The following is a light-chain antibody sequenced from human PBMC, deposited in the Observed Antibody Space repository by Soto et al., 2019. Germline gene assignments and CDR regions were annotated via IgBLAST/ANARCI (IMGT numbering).Light chain of an antibody. V-gene: IGKV3-11*01. CDR1: QSVSSY. CDR3: QQRRNWPS. CDR2: DAS. J-gene: IGKJ5*01. Sequence: IVLTQSPAPLSLSPGAIATLSCGASQSVSSYLAWSEQTPGQAPSVLIYDASNRATGIPARFNDSGSGTDFTLPVSSLEPEDFAVDDCQQRRNWPSFGQGTRLEIK.